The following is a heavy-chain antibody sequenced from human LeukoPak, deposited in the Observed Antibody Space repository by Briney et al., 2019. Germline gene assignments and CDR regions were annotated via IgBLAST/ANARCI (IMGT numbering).Heavy chain of an antibody. V-gene: IGHV3-23*01. J-gene: IGHJ5*02. CDR3: AKIPGVYYDFWSGLCWFDP. Sequence: GGSLRLSCAASGFTFSSYAMSWARQAPGKGLEWVSAISGSGGSTYYADSVKGRFTISRDNSKNTLYLQMNSLRAEDTAVYYCAKIPGVYYDFWSGLCWFDPWGQGTLVTVSS. CDR2: ISGSGGST. CDR1: GFTFSSYA. D-gene: IGHD3-3*01.